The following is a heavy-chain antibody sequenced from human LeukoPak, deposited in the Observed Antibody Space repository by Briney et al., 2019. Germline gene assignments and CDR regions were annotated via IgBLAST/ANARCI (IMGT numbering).Heavy chain of an antibody. CDR1: GGSISSYY. V-gene: IGHV4-4*07. J-gene: IGHJ4*02. Sequence: PETLSLTGSSPGGSISSYYGSWIPQPAGKGLECSGRIYTSGSTNYNPSLKSRVTMSVDTSKNQFSLKLSSVTAADTAVYYCARGPTYYYDSSGLTAFDYWGQGTLVTVSS. D-gene: IGHD3-22*01. CDR3: ARGPTYYYDSSGLTAFDY. CDR2: IYTSGST.